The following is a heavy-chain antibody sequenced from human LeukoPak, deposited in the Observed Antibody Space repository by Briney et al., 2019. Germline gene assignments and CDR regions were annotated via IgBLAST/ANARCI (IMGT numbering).Heavy chain of an antibody. J-gene: IGHJ4*02. CDR2: YDPADGET. Sequence: GASVKVPCKVSGYTLTELSMHWVRQAPGKGLEWMGGYDPADGETIYAQKFQGRVTMAEDTSTDTAYMELSSLRSEDTAVYYCATQLSSGWPLRHLPFDYWGQGTLVTVSS. CDR1: GYTLTELS. V-gene: IGHV1-24*01. D-gene: IGHD3-22*01. CDR3: ATQLSSGWPLRHLPFDY.